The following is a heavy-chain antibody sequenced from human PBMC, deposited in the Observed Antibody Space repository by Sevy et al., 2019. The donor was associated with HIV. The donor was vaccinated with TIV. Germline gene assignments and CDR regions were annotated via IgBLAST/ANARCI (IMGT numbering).Heavy chain of an antibody. D-gene: IGHD3-22*01. CDR3: ATAREYYQDSCGYLDF. J-gene: IGHJ4*03. CDR1: GYTLTGLS. CDR2: FDPEDGET. V-gene: IGHV1-24*01. Sequence: ASVKVSCKVSGYTLTGLSMHWVRQAPGKGLEWMGRFDPEDGETIYAQNFQGRVTLTEDTSRDTAYMELRSLRYEDTDEYYCATAREYYQDSCGYLDFWGQGTLVTVSS.